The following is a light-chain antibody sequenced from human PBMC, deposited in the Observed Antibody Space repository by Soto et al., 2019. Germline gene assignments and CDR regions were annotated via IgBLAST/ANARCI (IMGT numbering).Light chain of an antibody. CDR2: DAA. V-gene: IGKV1-5*01. J-gene: IGKJ1*01. CDR1: QSITGW. CDR3: HQYNSYSPT. Sequence: DIQMTQSPSTLSASVGDRVTITCRASQSITGWLAWYQQKPGKAPTLLIYDAASLESGVPSRFSGSGSGTEFTLTISSLQPDDFAPYYCHQYNSYSPTFGQGTKVDI.